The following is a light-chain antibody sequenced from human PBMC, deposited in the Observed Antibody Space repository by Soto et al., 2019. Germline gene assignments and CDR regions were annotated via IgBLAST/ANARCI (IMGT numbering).Light chain of an antibody. J-gene: IGKJ5*01. Sequence: EIVLTQSPGTLSLSPGERATLYCRASQSVSNNYLAWYQKKPGQAPRLLIYGASNRATGIPDRFSGSGSGTDFILTISRLQTEDFAVYDCQQEYNLTITFGQGTRLEIK. CDR1: QSVSNNY. CDR3: QQEYNLTIT. V-gene: IGKV3-20*01. CDR2: GAS.